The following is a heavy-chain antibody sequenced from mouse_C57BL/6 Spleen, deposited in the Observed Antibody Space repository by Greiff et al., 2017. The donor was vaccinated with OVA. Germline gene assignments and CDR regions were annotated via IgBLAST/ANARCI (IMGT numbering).Heavy chain of an antibody. D-gene: IGHD4-1*01. CDR1: GFTFTDYY. J-gene: IGHJ1*03. V-gene: IGHV7-3*01. CDR3: ARDGGTGYFDV. CDR2: IRNKANGYTT. Sequence: EVKLVESGGGLVQPGGSLSLSCAASGFTFTDYYMSWVRQPPGKALEWLGFIRNKANGYTTEYSASVKGRFTISRDNSQSILYLQMNALRAEDSATYYCARDGGTGYFDVWGTGTTVTVSS.